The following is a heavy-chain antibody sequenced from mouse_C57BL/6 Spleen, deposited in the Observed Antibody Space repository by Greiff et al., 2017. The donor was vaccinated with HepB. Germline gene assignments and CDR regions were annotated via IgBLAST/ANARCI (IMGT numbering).Heavy chain of an antibody. D-gene: IGHD1-1*01. CDR2: VYPYNGGT. CDR1: GFTFTDYY. J-gene: IGHJ1*03. CDR3: ARIPYYYGSRHWYFDV. V-gene: IGHV1-36*01. Sequence: VHVKQSGPVLVKPGPSVKISCKASGFTFTDYYMHWVKQSHGKSLEWIGLVYPYNGGTSYNQKFKGKATLTVDTSSSTAYMELNSLTSEDSAVYYCARIPYYYGSRHWYFDVWGTGTTVTVSS.